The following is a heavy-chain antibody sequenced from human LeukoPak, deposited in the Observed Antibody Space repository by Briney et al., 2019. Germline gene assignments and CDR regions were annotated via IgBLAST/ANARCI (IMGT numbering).Heavy chain of an antibody. J-gene: IGHJ6*03. V-gene: IGHV3-21*01. CDR1: GFTFSSYS. CDR2: ISSSSSYI. CDR3: ARDSYSSSWYSRYYYYMDV. Sequence: PGGSLRLSCAASGFTFSSYSMNWVRQAPGKGLEWVSSISSSSSYIYYADSVKGRFTISRDNAKNSLYLQMNSLRAEDTAVYYCARDSYSSSWYSRYYYYMDVWGKGTTVTISS. D-gene: IGHD6-13*01.